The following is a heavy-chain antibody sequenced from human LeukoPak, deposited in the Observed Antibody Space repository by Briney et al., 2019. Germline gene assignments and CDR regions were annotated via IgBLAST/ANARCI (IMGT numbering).Heavy chain of an antibody. D-gene: IGHD3-10*01. CDR3: ARDAETYYYGSGSYTHFDY. Sequence: GSLRLSCAASGFTFSSYAMHWVRQAPGKGLEWVAVISYDGSNKYYADSVKGRFTISRDNSKNTLYLQMNSLRAEDTAVYYCARDAETYYYGSGSYTHFDYWGQGTLVTVSS. V-gene: IGHV3-30*04. CDR1: GFTFSSYA. CDR2: ISYDGSNK. J-gene: IGHJ4*02.